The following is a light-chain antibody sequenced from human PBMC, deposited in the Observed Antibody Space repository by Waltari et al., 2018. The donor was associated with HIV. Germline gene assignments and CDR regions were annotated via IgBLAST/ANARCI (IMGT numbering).Light chain of an antibody. CDR2: GNS. V-gene: IGLV1-40*01. J-gene: IGLJ2*01. CDR3: QSYDSSLSGSL. Sequence: QSVLTQPPSVSGAPGQRVTISCTGSSSNIGAGYNVHWYQQVPGTAPKLLIYGNSNRPSGVPDRFSGSKSGTSASLAIPGLQAEDEADYYCQSYDSSLSGSLFGGGTKLTVL. CDR1: SSNIGAGYN.